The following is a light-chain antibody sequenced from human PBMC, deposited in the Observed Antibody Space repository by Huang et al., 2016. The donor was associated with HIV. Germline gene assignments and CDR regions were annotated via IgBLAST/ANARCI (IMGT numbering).Light chain of an antibody. CDR3: QQYYSSPQT. Sequence: DIILTQSPDSLAVSLGERASLSCRSSQSGYSTSTSKDYMAWFQQKPGQPPKLLLFWASTREAGVPDRFSGSGSGTHFTLPIANLEAEDAAIYYCQQYYSSPQTFGQGTRVEVK. CDR2: WAS. CDR1: QSGYSTSTSKDY. J-gene: IGKJ1*01. V-gene: IGKV4-1*01.